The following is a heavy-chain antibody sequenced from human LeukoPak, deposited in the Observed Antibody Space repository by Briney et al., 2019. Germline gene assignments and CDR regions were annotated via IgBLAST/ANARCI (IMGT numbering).Heavy chain of an antibody. CDR3: ARHVGQLFYYYGMDV. Sequence: GGSLRLSCAASGFTFSSYAMHWVRQAPGKGLEWVAVISYDGSNKYYADSVKGRFTISRDNSKNTLYLQMNSLRAEDTAVYYCARHVGQLFYYYGMDVWGQGTTVTVSS. CDR2: ISYDGSNK. V-gene: IGHV3-30-3*01. D-gene: IGHD2-2*01. CDR1: GFTFSSYA. J-gene: IGHJ6*02.